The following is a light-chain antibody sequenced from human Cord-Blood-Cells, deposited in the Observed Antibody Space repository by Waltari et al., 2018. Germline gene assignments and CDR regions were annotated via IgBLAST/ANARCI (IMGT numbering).Light chain of an antibody. CDR3: QQYGSSRT. CDR2: GAS. Sequence: EIVLTQSPGTLSLSPGVRATLSCRASQRVSSSYLAWYQQKPGQAPRLLIYGASSRATGIPDRFSGSGSGTDFTLTISRLEPEDFAVYYCQQYGSSRTFGQGTKVEIK. V-gene: IGKV3-20*01. CDR1: QRVSSSY. J-gene: IGKJ1*01.